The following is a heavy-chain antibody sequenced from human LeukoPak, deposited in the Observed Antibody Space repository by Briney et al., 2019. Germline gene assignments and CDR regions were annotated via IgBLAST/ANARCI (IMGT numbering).Heavy chain of an antibody. J-gene: IGHJ5*02. CDR3: ARGLYSSSWYWFDP. V-gene: IGHV4-39*07. Sequence: PSETLSLTCTVSGVSITSSAYYWGWIRQSPGKGLEWIGSIYYSGNTYYNPSLKSRVTISVDTSKNQFSLKLSSVTAADTAVYHCARGLYSSSWYWFDPWGQGTLVTVSS. D-gene: IGHD6-13*01. CDR1: GVSITSSAYY. CDR2: IYYSGNT.